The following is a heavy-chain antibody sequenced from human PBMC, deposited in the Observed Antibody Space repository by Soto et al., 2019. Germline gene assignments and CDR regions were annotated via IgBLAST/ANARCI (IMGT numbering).Heavy chain of an antibody. Sequence: ASVKVSCKASGYTFTSYGISWVRQAPGQGLEWMGWISAYNGNTNYAQKLQGRVTMTTDTSTSTAYMELRSLRSDDTAVYYCARDRAYCGGDCGSDYWGQGTQVTVSS. J-gene: IGHJ4*02. D-gene: IGHD2-21*02. CDR3: ARDRAYCGGDCGSDY. V-gene: IGHV1-18*01. CDR1: GYTFTSYG. CDR2: ISAYNGNT.